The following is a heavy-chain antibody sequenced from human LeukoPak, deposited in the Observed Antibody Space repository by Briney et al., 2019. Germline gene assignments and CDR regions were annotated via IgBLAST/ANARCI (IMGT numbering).Heavy chain of an antibody. CDR3: AGGGGLSGP. V-gene: IGHV4-59*08. Sequence: TSETLSLTCTVSGGSISSYYWSWIRQPPGKGLEWIGYIYYSGSTNYNPSLKSRVTISVDTSKNQFSLKLSSVTAADTAVYYCAGGGGLSGPWGQGTLVTVSS. CDR2: IYYSGST. D-gene: IGHD6-19*01. J-gene: IGHJ5*02. CDR1: GGSISSYY.